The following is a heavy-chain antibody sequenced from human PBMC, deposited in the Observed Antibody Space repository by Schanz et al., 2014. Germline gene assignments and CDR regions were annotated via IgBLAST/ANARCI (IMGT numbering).Heavy chain of an antibody. Sequence: QVQLVQSGAEVKKPGASVKVSCKVSGSIFSKLLMHWVRQGPAKGLEWMGGFDPKKGEAIYAQKFQGRVTMTEDTSTGTAYMELRSLTSEDTAVYYCAKDGPGGSGSYSADGGMDVWGQGTTVTVSS. CDR3: AKDGPGGSGSYSADGGMDV. CDR2: FDPKKGEA. D-gene: IGHD3-10*01. J-gene: IGHJ6*02. V-gene: IGHV1-24*01. CDR1: GSIFSKLL.